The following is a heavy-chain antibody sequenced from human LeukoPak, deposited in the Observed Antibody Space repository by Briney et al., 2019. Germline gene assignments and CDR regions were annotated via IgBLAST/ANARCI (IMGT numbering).Heavy chain of an antibody. CDR2: INHSGST. V-gene: IGHV4-34*01. J-gene: IGHJ6*03. Sequence: SETLSLTCAVYGGSFSGYYWSWIRQPPGKGLEWIGEINHSGSTNYNPSLKSRVTISVDTSKNQFSLKLSSVTAADTAVYYCARHPPPIDSGSYRNYYYYYMDVWGKGTTVTISS. CDR3: ARHPPPIDSGSYRNYYYYYMDV. D-gene: IGHD1-26*01. CDR1: GGSFSGYY.